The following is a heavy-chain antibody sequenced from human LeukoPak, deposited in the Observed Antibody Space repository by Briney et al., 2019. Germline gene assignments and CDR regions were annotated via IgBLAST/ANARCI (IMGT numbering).Heavy chain of an antibody. CDR3: AIIGEGFCSGGTCYSRFVDY. J-gene: IGHJ4*02. D-gene: IGHD2-15*01. V-gene: IGHV1-2*02. Sequence: ASAKVSCKASGYTFTSYAMNWVRQAPGQGLEWMGWINPKSGGTNYVENFQGRVTMTRDTSIRTAYLELSRLRSDDTAVYYCAIIGEGFCSGGTCYSRFVDYWGQGTLVIVSS. CDR2: INPKSGGT. CDR1: GYTFTSYA.